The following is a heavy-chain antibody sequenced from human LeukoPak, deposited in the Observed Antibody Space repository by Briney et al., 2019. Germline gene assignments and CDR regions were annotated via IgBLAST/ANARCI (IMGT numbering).Heavy chain of an antibody. D-gene: IGHD6-13*01. CDR3: ARDRPGGSSLDY. Sequence: SETLSLTRTVSGGSISRDYWSWIRQPPGKGLEWIGYIYFTGITDSNPSLKSRVTISVDTSKNQFSLKLSSVSAADTAVYYCARDRPGGSSLDYWGQGTLVTVSS. J-gene: IGHJ4*02. CDR1: GGSISRDY. V-gene: IGHV4-59*01. CDR2: IYFTGIT.